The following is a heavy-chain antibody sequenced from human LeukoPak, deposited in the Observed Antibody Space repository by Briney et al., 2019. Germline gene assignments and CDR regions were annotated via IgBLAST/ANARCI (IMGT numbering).Heavy chain of an antibody. CDR2: ISPYNGKT. D-gene: IGHD2-15*01. Sequence: AAVKVSCKASGYTFTNFGLSWVRQAPGQGVEGMGWISPYNGKTDYTQKVQGRVTMTTDTSTSTAYMELRSLRSDDTAVYYCARGGVGHCSGGSCPTSWFDPWGQGTLVTVSS. CDR3: ARGGVGHCSGGSCPTSWFDP. CDR1: GYTFTNFG. J-gene: IGHJ5*02. V-gene: IGHV1-18*01.